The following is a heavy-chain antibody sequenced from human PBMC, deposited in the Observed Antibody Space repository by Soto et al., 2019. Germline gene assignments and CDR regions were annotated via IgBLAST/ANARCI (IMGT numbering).Heavy chain of an antibody. J-gene: IGHJ4*02. CDR2: FYYIGTT. D-gene: IGHD3-10*02. CDR1: GDSITASYSN. Sequence: PSETLSLTCTVSGDSITASYSNWAWIRQPPGKGLEWIGTFYYIGTTSQNPPLRSRITISGDTSRNQFSLNLRSVTAADSGVYYCAKLVRDDVRRSDLDHWGQRTLVTVYS. V-gene: IGHV4-39*01. CDR3: AKLVRDDVRRSDLDH.